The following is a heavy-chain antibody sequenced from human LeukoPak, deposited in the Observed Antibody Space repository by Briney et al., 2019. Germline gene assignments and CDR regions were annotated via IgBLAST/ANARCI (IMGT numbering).Heavy chain of an antibody. V-gene: IGHV3-7*01. J-gene: IGHJ3*02. CDR3: ARDYPCTNGVCPPDAFDI. CDR2: IKQDGSEK. Sequence: GGSLRLSCEASGFTFKNAWMSWVRQAPGKGLEWVANIKQDGSEKYYVDSVKGRFTISRDNAKNSLYLQMNSLRAEDTAVYYCARDYPCTNGVCPPDAFDIWGQGTMVTVSS. D-gene: IGHD2-8*01. CDR1: GFTFKNAW.